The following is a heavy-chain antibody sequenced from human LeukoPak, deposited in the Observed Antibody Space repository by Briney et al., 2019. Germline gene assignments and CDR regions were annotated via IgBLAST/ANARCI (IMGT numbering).Heavy chain of an antibody. CDR3: ARGSPLYYYYMDV. Sequence: GASVKVSCKASGYTFSDYYIHWVRQAPGQGLEWMGWINPNSGGTNYAQKFQGRVTMTRDTSISTAYMELSRLRSDDTAVYYCARGSPLYYYYMDVWGKGTTVTISS. V-gene: IGHV1-2*02. J-gene: IGHJ6*03. CDR2: INPNSGGT. CDR1: GYTFSDYY.